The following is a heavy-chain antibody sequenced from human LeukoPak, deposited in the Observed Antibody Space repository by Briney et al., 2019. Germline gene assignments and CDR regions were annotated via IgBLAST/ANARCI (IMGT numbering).Heavy chain of an antibody. Sequence: SETLSLTCTVSGSSISSYYWSWIRQPPGKGLEWIGYIYYSGSTNYNPSLKSRVTISVDTSKSQFSLKLSSVTAADTAVYYCASALYSSGYYYPFDYWGQGTLVTVSS. CDR1: GSSISSYY. V-gene: IGHV4-59*01. J-gene: IGHJ4*02. D-gene: IGHD3-22*01. CDR2: IYYSGST. CDR3: ASALYSSGYYYPFDY.